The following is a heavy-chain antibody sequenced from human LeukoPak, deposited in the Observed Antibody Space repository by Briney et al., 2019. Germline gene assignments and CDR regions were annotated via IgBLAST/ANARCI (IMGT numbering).Heavy chain of an antibody. Sequence: ASVKVSCKAAGYTFTSYGLTWVGQPPGQGLGGRDWINTYNGNTNYAQKFQGRVTMTTDTSTSTAYMELRSLRSDDTAVYYCARVGVAAGGNWFDPWGQGTLVTVSS. V-gene: IGHV1-18*01. D-gene: IGHD6-25*01. CDR3: ARVGVAAGGNWFDP. CDR2: INTYNGNT. J-gene: IGHJ5*02. CDR1: GYTFTSYG.